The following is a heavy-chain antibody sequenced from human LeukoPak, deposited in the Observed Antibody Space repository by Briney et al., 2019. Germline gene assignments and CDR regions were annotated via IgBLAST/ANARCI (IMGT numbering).Heavy chain of an antibody. Sequence: SETLSLTCTVSGASISSTGYYWSWVRQHPGKGLEWIGYIYNSGSTYYNPSLKSRVTISVDTSQNQVSLKLSSVTAADTAVYYCATVRTWLLHSDAFDIWGQETKVTVSS. CDR1: GASISSTGYY. D-gene: IGHD5-12*01. CDR3: ATVRTWLLHSDAFDI. V-gene: IGHV4-31*03. CDR2: IYNSGST. J-gene: IGHJ3*02.